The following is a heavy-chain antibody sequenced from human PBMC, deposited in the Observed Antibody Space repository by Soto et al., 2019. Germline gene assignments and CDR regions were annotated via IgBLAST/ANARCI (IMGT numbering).Heavy chain of an antibody. CDR2: ILTNEST. CDR1: GGSITGFY. J-gene: IGHJ4*02. CDR3: AREEYELSPSGFDY. D-gene: IGHD1-7*01. Sequence: QVQLQESGPGLVKPSETLSLTCTVSGGSITGFYWSWIRQSAGKGLEWMGRILTNESTKYTPSLESRVSMSIAMSKNQFPLKLRSVTAADTAVNYCAREEYELSPSGFDYWGQGTLVTVSS. V-gene: IGHV4-4*07.